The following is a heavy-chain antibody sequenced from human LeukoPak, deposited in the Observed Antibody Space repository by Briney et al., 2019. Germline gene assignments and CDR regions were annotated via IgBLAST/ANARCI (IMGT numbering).Heavy chain of an antibody. CDR1: GFTFSSYG. J-gene: IGHJ6*02. V-gene: IGHV3-30*18. CDR3: AKDWGDIVVVPAAMDYYGMDV. D-gene: IGHD2-2*01. CDR2: ISYDGSNK. Sequence: GGSLRLSCAASGFTFSSYGMHWVRQAPGKGLEWVAAISYDGSNKYYADSVKGRFTISRDNSKNTLYLQMNSLRAEDTAVYYCAKDWGDIVVVPAAMDYYGMDVWGQGTTVTVSS.